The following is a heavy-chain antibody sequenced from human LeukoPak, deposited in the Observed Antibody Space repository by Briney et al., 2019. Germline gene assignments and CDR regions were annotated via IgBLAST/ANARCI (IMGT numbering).Heavy chain of an antibody. D-gene: IGHD6-13*01. CDR2: INPNSGGT. J-gene: IGHJ4*02. CDR3: ARANASSSYYFDY. Sequence: ASVKVSCTASGYTFTGYYMHWVRQAPGQGLEWMGWINPNSGGTNYAQKFQGWVTMTRDTSISTAYMELSRLRSDDTAVYYCARANASSSYYFDYWGQGTLVTVSS. CDR1: GYTFTGYY. V-gene: IGHV1-2*04.